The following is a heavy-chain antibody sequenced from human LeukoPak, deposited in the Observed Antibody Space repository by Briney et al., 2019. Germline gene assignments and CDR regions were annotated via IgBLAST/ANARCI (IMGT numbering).Heavy chain of an antibody. CDR1: GFNFSNYW. V-gene: IGHV3-7*01. J-gene: IGHJ4*02. Sequence: QPGGSLRLSCVVSGFNFSNYWMNWVRQAPGKGLEWVANIKHDGSEKYYVDSVKGRFSISRDNAKKSLYLQMNSLRAEDTAVYYCARALSHCLDGWGQGTLVTVSS. CDR3: ARALSHCLDG. D-gene: IGHD3/OR15-3a*01. CDR2: IKHDGSEK.